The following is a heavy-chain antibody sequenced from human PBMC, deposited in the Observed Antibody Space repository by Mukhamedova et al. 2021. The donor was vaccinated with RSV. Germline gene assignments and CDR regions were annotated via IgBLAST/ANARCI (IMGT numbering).Heavy chain of an antibody. CDR3: TRDRVFDP. J-gene: IGHJ5*02. Sequence: GKGLEWVSLIRSKAYGGTTEYATSVKGRFTISRDDSKSIAHLQMNSPKIEDTAVYFCTRDRVFDPWGQGTLVTVSS. V-gene: IGHV3-49*02. CDR2: IRSKAYGGTT.